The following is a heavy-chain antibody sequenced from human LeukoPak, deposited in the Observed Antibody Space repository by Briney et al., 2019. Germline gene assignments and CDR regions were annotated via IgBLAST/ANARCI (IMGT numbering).Heavy chain of an antibody. Sequence: GGSLRLSCAASGFTFRNYGMSWVRQAPGKGLEWVSGISATGGSTYYADSVKGRFTISRDNSKSTLYLQMSSLTAKDTAVYYCAKDRSIGTYYTFDSWGQGTLVTVSS. CDR3: AKDRSIGTYYTFDS. CDR1: GFTFRNYG. D-gene: IGHD1-26*01. V-gene: IGHV3-23*01. CDR2: ISATGGST. J-gene: IGHJ4*02.